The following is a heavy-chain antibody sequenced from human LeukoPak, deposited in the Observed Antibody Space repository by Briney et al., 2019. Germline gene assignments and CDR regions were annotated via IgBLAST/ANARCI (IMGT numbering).Heavy chain of an antibody. D-gene: IGHD6-19*01. V-gene: IGHV1-18*01. CDR2: ISAYNGNT. Sequence: ASVKVSCKASGYTFTSYGISWVRQAPGQGLEWMGGISAYNGNTNYAQKLQGRVTMTTDTSTSTAYMELRSLRSDDTAVYYCARGYSSGWYGFRPQYYFDYWGQGTLVTVSS. J-gene: IGHJ4*02. CDR1: GYTFTSYG. CDR3: ARGYSSGWYGFRPQYYFDY.